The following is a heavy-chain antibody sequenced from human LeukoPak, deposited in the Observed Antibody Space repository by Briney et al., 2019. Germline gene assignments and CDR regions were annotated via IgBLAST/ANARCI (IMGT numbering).Heavy chain of an antibody. J-gene: IGHJ4*02. CDR2: INDDKTVT. V-gene: IGHV3-74*03. CDR3: ARGRRDGYMLLWEDY. CDR1: GFTFSSYW. Sequence: GGSLRLSCAASGFTFSSYWMHWVRQAPGKGLVWVSSINDDKTVTKYTDSVKGRFTISRDNAKNTLYLQMNSLRAEDTAVYYCARGRRDGYMLLWEDYWGQGTLVTVSS. D-gene: IGHD5-24*01.